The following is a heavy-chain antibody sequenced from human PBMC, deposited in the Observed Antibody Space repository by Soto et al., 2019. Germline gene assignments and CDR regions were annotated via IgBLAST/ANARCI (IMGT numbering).Heavy chain of an antibody. V-gene: IGHV1-46*01. J-gene: IGHJ4*02. Sequence: ASVKVSCKASGYTFTSYGISWVRQAPGQGLEWMGWINPSGGSTNYAQKFRGRVTMTKGTSTTTVYMELSSLRSEDTAVYYCARGPYYFDSTGYYGHWGQGTLVTVSS. CDR3: ARGPYYFDSTGYYGH. D-gene: IGHD3-22*01. CDR1: GYTFTSYG. CDR2: INPSGGST.